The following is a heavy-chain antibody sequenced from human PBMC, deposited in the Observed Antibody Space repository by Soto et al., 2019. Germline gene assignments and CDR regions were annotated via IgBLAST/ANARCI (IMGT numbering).Heavy chain of an antibody. V-gene: IGHV4-34*01. CDR1: GGSFSGYY. D-gene: IGHD1-7*01. CDR3: ARGRTINYYYYGMDV. CDR2: INHSGST. J-gene: IGHJ6*02. Sequence: QVQLQQWGAGLLKPSETLFLTCAVYGGSFSGYYWSWIRQPPGKGLEWIGEINHSGSTNYNPSLKSRVTISVDTSKNQFSLKLSSVTAADTAVYYCARGRTINYYYYGMDVWGQGTTVTVSS.